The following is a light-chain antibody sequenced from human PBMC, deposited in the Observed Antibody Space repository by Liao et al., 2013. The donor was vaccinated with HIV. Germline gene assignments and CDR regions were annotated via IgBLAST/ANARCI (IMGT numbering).Light chain of an antibody. V-gene: IGLV3-1*01. CDR3: QTWDSSTVV. CDR1: KLGDRY. J-gene: IGLJ3*02. CDR2: KGT. Sequence: SYDLTQPPSVSVSPGQTASITCSAYKLGDRYPCWYQQKPGQSPLLVIYKGTKRPSGIPERFSGSQSGNTATLTISGTQTLDEADYYCQTWDSSTVVFGGGTKLTVL.